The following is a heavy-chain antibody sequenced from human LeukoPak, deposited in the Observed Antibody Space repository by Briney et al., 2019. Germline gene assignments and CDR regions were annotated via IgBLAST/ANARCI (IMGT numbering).Heavy chain of an antibody. Sequence: PGGSLRLSRAVSGFSVTNNYMSWVRQAPGKGLKWVSVFYVGGATYYADSVKGRFTISRDNSENTLYLQMKSLRAEDTAVYYCARGDGYNFFDYWGQGTLVTVSS. CDR1: GFSVTNNY. J-gene: IGHJ4*02. D-gene: IGHD5-24*01. V-gene: IGHV3-53*01. CDR3: ARGDGYNFFDY. CDR2: FYVGGAT.